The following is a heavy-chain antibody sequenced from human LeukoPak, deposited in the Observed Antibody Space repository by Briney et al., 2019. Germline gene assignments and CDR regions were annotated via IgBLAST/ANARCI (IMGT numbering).Heavy chain of an antibody. D-gene: IGHD3-10*01. V-gene: IGHV4-59*01. Sequence: SETLSLTCTVSGGSISSYYWSWIRQPPGKGLEWIGYIYYSGSTNYNPSLKSRVTISVDTSKNQFSLKLSSVTAADTAVYYCARLRAGVGEFSLDYWGQGTLVTVSS. CDR3: ARLRAGVGEFSLDY. CDR2: IYYSGST. CDR1: GGSISSYY. J-gene: IGHJ4*02.